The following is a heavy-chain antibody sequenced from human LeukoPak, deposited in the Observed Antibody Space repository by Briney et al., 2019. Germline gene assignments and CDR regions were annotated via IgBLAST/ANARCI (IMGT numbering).Heavy chain of an antibody. CDR3: ARGPKNTRTYCSGGSCYRYYYGMDV. V-gene: IGHV4-34*01. CDR2: INHSEST. Sequence: SETLSLTCAVYGGSFSGYSWSWIRQPPGKGLEWIGEINHSESTNYNPSLKSRVTISVDTSKSQCSLKLSSVTAADTAVYYCARGPKNTRTYCSGGSCYRYYYGMDVWGQGTTVTVSS. J-gene: IGHJ6*02. D-gene: IGHD2-15*01. CDR1: GGSFSGYS.